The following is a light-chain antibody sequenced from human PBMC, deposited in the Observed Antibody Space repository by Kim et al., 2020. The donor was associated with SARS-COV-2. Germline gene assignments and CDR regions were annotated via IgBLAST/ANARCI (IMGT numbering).Light chain of an antibody. CDR1: SFNIDNNY. V-gene: IGLV1-51*01. CDR2: DND. J-gene: IGLJ1*01. CDR3: GTWDSSLSAYV. Sequence: QSVLTQPPSVSAAPGQKVTISCSGSSFNIDNNYVSWYQQLPGTSPKLLIYDNDKRPSGIPDRFSGSKSGTSATLGITGLQTGDEADYYCGTWDSSLSAYVFGVGTKVTVL.